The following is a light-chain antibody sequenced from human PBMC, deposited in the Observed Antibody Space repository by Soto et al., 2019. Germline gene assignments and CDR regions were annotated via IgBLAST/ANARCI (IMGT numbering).Light chain of an antibody. Sequence: DIRMTQSHSTLSAAVGDRFTITCRASQSISSSLAWYQQKPGKAPKLLIYKASSLESGVPSRFSGSGSGTECTLTISSVQPDDFATYDCQQYNSYWTFGQGTKVEIK. CDR1: QSISSS. V-gene: IGKV1-5*03. J-gene: IGKJ1*01. CDR3: QQYNSYWT. CDR2: KAS.